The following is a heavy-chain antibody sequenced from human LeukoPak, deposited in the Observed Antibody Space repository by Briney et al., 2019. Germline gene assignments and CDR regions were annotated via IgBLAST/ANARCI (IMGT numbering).Heavy chain of an antibody. D-gene: IGHD1-26*01. J-gene: IGHJ4*02. CDR3: AKDLTGSHDY. CDR1: GFTFNSYW. Sequence: GGSLRLSCAASGFTFNSYWMHWVRQAPGKGLVWVSRLNTDGSYTSYADSVKGRFTISRDNAKNTLYLQMNSLRVEDTAVYYCAKDLTGSHDYWGQGTLVTVSS. CDR2: LNTDGSYT. V-gene: IGHV3-74*01.